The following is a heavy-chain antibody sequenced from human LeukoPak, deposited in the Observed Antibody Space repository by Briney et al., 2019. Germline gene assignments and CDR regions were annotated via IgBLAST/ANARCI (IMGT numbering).Heavy chain of an antibody. CDR3: ARLAPVAHSGDYLGYFDY. D-gene: IGHD4-17*01. CDR1: GGSLANYH. V-gene: IGHV4-59*08. CDR2: VFYTGSA. Sequence: SETLSLTWTVSGGSLANYHWTWIRQPPGKGLEWFGYVFYTGSANYNPSLKSRVTILVDTSKNQFSLNLSSVTAADTAVYFCARLAPVAHSGDYLGYFDYWGPGTLVTVSS. J-gene: IGHJ4*02.